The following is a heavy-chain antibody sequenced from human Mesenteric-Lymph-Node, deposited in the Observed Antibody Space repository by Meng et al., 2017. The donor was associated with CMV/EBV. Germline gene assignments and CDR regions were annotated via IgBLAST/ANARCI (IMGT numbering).Heavy chain of an antibody. J-gene: IGHJ4*02. D-gene: IGHD2-8*01. Sequence: GESLKISCAASAFSFSSYGMHWVRQGPGRGLEWAAFIRYDGSSERYADSVKGRFIISRDNSKNTLYLQMNSLRAEDTAVYYCARGPYCTYSTCDIRGALDYWGQGTPVTVSS. V-gene: IGHV3-30*02. CDR1: AFSFSSYG. CDR2: IRYDGSSE. CDR3: ARGPYCTYSTCDIRGALDY.